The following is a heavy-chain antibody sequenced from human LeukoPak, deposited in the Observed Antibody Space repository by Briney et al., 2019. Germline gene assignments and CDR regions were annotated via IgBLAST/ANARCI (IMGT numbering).Heavy chain of an antibody. J-gene: IGHJ5*02. CDR1: GFTVSSNY. CDR3: ARDPYRSVEYNWFDP. Sequence: GGSLRLSCAASGFTVSSNYMSWVRQAPGKGLEWVAVIWYDGSNKYYADSVKGRFTISRDNSKNTLYLQMNSLRAEDTAVYYCARDPYRSVEYNWFDPWGQGTLVTVSS. CDR2: IWYDGSNK. V-gene: IGHV3-33*08. D-gene: IGHD6-19*01.